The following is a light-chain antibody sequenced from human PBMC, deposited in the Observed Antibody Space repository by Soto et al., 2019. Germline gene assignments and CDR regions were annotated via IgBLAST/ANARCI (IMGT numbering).Light chain of an antibody. J-gene: IGKJ1*01. V-gene: IGKV3-20*01. CDR1: QSVSSTS. Sequence: EIGLTQSPGTLSFSPGERATLSCRASQSVSSTSLAWYHQRPCPAPRLLIYGASSRAAGIPDRFSGSASGTDFPLTLCRLGLEDCAEYHCQKYSSTPWPLRQRTKVEIK. CDR3: QKYSSTPWP. CDR2: GAS.